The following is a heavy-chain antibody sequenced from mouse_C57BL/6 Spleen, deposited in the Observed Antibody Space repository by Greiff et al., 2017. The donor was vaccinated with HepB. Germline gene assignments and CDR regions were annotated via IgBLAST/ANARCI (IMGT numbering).Heavy chain of an antibody. CDR3: AKERMYGSPYFDY. CDR1: GYAFSSSW. CDR2: IYPGDGDT. V-gene: IGHV1-82*01. J-gene: IGHJ2*01. D-gene: IGHD1-1*01. Sequence: QVQLQQSGPELVKPGASVKISCKASGYAFSSSWMNWVKQRPGKGLEWIGRIYPGDGDTNYNGKFKGKATLTADKSSSTAYMQLSSLTSEDSAVYFCAKERMYGSPYFDYWGQGTTLTVSS.